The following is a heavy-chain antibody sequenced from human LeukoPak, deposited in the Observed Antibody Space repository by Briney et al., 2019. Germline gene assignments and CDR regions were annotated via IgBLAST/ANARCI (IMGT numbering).Heavy chain of an antibody. CDR1: GFTFSSYG. J-gene: IGHJ4*02. CDR2: ISYDGSNK. Sequence: GGSLRLSCAASGFTFSSYGMHRVRQAPGKGLEWVAVISYDGSNKYYADSVKGRFTISRDNSKNTLYLQMNSLRAEDTAVYYCAKDRSSGYYFDYWGQGTLVTVSS. CDR3: AKDRSSGYYFDY. V-gene: IGHV3-30*18. D-gene: IGHD3-22*01.